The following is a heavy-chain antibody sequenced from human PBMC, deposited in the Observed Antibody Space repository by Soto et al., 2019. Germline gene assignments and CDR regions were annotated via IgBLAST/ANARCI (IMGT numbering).Heavy chain of an antibody. V-gene: IGHV3-20*04. CDR3: ARSSNYYDSSGYTSSYYGMDV. Sequence: LRLSCAASGFTFDDYGMSWVRQAPGKGLEWVSGINWNGDSTGYADSVKGRFTISRDNAKNSLYLQMNSLRAEDTALYYCARSSNYYDSSGYTSSYYGMDVWGQGTTVTVSS. CDR2: INWNGDST. CDR1: GFTFDDYG. D-gene: IGHD3-22*01. J-gene: IGHJ6*02.